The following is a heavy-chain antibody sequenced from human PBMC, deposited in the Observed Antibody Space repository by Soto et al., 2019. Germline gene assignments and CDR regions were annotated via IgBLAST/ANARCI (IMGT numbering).Heavy chain of an antibody. D-gene: IGHD1-1*01. CDR1: GFTFSNNA. V-gene: IGHV3-30-3*01. Sequence: QVQLVESGGGVVQPGRSLRLSCAASGFTFSNNAMDWVRQAPGKGLEWVAVISYDGSNKYIAESVKGRFTISRDNSKNTLFLQMNSLRAEXTAXYYCARGTTTSAFSAMDVWGQGTTVTVSS. CDR3: ARGTTTSAFSAMDV. J-gene: IGHJ6*02. CDR2: ISYDGSNK.